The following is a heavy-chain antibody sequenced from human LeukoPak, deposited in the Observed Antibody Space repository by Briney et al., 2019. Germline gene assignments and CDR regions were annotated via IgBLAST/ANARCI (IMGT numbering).Heavy chain of an antibody. CDR3: ARDRVRGSSNPYFDY. D-gene: IGHD1-26*01. J-gene: IGHJ4*02. CDR1: GDSVSSNSAA. CDR2: TYYRSKWYN. Sequence: SQTLSLTCAISGDSVSSNSAAWNWIRQSPSRGLEWLGRTYYRSKWYNDYAVSVKSRITINPDTSKNQFSLKLSSVTAADTAVYYCARDRVRGSSNPYFDYWGQGTLVTVSS. V-gene: IGHV6-1*01.